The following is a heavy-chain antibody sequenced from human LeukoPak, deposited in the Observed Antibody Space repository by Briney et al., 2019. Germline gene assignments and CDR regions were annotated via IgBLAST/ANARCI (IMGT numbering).Heavy chain of an antibody. D-gene: IGHD3-10*01. CDR1: GFSFSTYA. Sequence: QPGGSLRLSCAASGFSFSTYAMSWVRQAPGKGLEWVSVISDSGGSTSCADSVKGRFTISRDNSKKTLNLQMNSLRAEDTAVYYCAKARGVYYFDYWGQGILVTVSS. V-gene: IGHV3-23*01. CDR3: AKARGVYYFDY. CDR2: ISDSGGST. J-gene: IGHJ4*02.